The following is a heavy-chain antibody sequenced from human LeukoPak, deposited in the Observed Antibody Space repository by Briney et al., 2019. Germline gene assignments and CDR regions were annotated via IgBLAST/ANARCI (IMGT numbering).Heavy chain of an antibody. D-gene: IGHD3-3*01. CDR1: GGTFSSYA. CDR2: IIPILGIA. V-gene: IGHV1-69*04. J-gene: IGHJ4*02. CDR3: ARAEWLSHPIDY. Sequence: SVKVSCKASGGTFSSYAISWVRQAPGQGLEWMGRIIPILGIANYAQKFQGRVTITADKSTSTAYMELSSLRSEDTAVYYCARAEWLSHPIDYWGQGTLVTVSS.